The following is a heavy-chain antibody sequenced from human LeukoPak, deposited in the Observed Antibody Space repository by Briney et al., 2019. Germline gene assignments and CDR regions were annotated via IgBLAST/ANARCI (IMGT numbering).Heavy chain of an antibody. CDR3: ARDEYSSSFYYYYYMDV. CDR2: INPNPNSGGT. J-gene: IGHJ6*03. Sequence: ASVKVSCKASGDTFTGYYIHWVRQAPGQGLEWMRWINPNPNSGGTNYAQNFHGRVTMTRHTSISTAYMELSRLRSDDTAVYYCARDEYSSSFYYYYYMDVWGKGTTVTVSS. D-gene: IGHD6-6*01. V-gene: IGHV1-2*02. CDR1: GDTFTGYY.